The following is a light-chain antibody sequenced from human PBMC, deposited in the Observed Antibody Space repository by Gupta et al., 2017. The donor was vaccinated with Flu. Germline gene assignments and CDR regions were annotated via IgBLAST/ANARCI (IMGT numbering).Light chain of an antibody. CDR1: RSNIGGNS. Sequence: TISCSGSRSNIGGNSVNWYQQLPGAAPKPLSYMKDQRPSGVPDRFSGSKSGTSASLDTTGLQSEDEADEDGATWDDNPRSGREVFGGGTKLTVL. CDR3: ATWDDNPRSGREV. CDR2: MKD. J-gene: IGLJ3*02. V-gene: IGLV1-44*01.